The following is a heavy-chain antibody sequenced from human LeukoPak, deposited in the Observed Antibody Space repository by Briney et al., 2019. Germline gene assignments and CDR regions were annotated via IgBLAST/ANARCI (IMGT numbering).Heavy chain of an antibody. CDR2: IHPGDSDM. D-gene: IGHD2-2*01. CDR3: ARRDSAACGAFDI. Sequence: GESLKISCKGIGYSFTNYWIGWVRQMPGKGLEWMGIIHPGDSDMRYSPSFQGQVTISADKSISTAYLQWSSLKASDTAMFYFARRDSAACGAFDIWGQGTMVTVSS. J-gene: IGHJ3*02. CDR1: GYSFTNYW. V-gene: IGHV5-51*01.